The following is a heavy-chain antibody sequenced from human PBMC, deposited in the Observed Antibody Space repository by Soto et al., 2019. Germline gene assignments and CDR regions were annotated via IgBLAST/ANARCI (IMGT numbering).Heavy chain of an antibody. J-gene: IGHJ3*02. CDR3: ARGPPLRYFDWLPLWAFDI. CDR2: INHSGST. Sequence: KPSETLSLTCAVYGGSFSGYYWSWIRQPPGKGLEWIGEINHSGSTNYNPSLKSRVTISVDTSKNQFSLKLSSVTAADTAVYYCARGPPLRYFDWLPLWAFDIWGQGTMVTVSS. D-gene: IGHD3-9*01. V-gene: IGHV4-34*01. CDR1: GGSFSGYY.